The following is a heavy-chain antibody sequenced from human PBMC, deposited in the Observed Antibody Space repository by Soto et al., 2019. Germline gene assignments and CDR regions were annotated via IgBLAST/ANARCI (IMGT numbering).Heavy chain of an antibody. CDR3: ARGPGYGDYVFVPAPFDY. CDR1: GGSFSGYY. J-gene: IGHJ4*02. V-gene: IGHV4-34*01. CDR2: INHSGST. Sequence: QVQLQQWGAGLLKPSETLSLTCAVYGGSFSGYYWSWIRQPPGKGLEWIGEINHSGSTNYNPSLKSRVTISVDTSKNQFSLKLSSVTAADTAVYYCARGPGYGDYVFVPAPFDYWGQGTLVTVSS. D-gene: IGHD4-17*01.